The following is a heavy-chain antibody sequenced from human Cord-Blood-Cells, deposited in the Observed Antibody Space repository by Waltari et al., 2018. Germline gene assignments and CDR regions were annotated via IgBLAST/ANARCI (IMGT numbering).Heavy chain of an antibody. V-gene: IGHV4-39*07. CDR2: IYYSGST. Sequence: QLQLQESGPGLVKPSATLSLTCTVSGGPISSSSYHWGWIRQPPGKGLEWIGSIYYSGSTYYNPSLKSRVTISVDTSKNQFSLKLSSVTAADTAVYYCARHGGYFDYWGQGTLVTVSS. D-gene: IGHD3-10*01. J-gene: IGHJ4*02. CDR3: ARHGGYFDY. CDR1: GGPISSSSYH.